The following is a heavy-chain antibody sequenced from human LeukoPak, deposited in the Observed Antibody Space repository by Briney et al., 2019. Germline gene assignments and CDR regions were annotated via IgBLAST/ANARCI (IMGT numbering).Heavy chain of an antibody. CDR3: ARAITIFGVAIPVF. Sequence: ASVKVSCKASGYAFTSDYIHWVRQAPGQGLEWMGIIYPSGGTTNYAQKFQGRVTMIRDRSTSTVYMELSSLRSEDTAVYYCARAITIFGVAIPVFWGQGTLVTVSS. J-gene: IGHJ4*02. CDR2: IYPSGGTT. CDR1: GYAFTSDY. V-gene: IGHV1-46*01. D-gene: IGHD3-3*01.